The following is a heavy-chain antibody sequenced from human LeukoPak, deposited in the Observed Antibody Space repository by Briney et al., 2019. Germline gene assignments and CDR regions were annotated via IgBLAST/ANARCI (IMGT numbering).Heavy chain of an antibody. CDR1: GFTFSSYG. Sequence: GGSLRLSCAASGFTFSSYGMHWVRQAPGKGLEWVAVILYDGSNKYYADSVKGRFTISRDNSKNTLYLQMNSLRAEDTAVYYCAKPGSGVAATLFDYWGQGTLVTVSS. CDR3: AKPGSGVAATLFDY. CDR2: ILYDGSNK. D-gene: IGHD2-15*01. V-gene: IGHV3-30*18. J-gene: IGHJ4*02.